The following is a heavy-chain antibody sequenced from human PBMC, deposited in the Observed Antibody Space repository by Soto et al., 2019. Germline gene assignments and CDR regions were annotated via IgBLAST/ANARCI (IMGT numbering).Heavy chain of an antibody. V-gene: IGHV5-51*01. CDR3: ATSRQDILTGYYTAILDY. CDR1: GYSFTSYW. Sequence: GESLKISCKGSGYSFTSYWIGWVRQMPGKGLEWMGIIYPGDSDTRYSPPFQGQVTISADKSISTAYLQWSSLKASDTAMYYCATSRQDILTGYYTAILDYWGQGTLVTSPQ. D-gene: IGHD3-9*01. CDR2: IYPGDSDT. J-gene: IGHJ4*02.